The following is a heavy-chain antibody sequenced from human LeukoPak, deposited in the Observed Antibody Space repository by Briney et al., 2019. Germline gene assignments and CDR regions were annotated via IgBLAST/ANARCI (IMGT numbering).Heavy chain of an antibody. CDR2: IKTDGRTT. CDR3: TTGPSYGYEW. V-gene: IGHV3-74*01. J-gene: IGHJ4*02. Sequence: GGSLRLSCAASGMTFSNHWTHWVRQVPGKGLVWVSLIKTDGRTTIYADSVKGRFTISRDNGKSTLYLQMNSLRAEDTAIYYCTTGPSYGYEWWGQGTVVTVSS. CDR1: GMTFSNHW. D-gene: IGHD3-16*01.